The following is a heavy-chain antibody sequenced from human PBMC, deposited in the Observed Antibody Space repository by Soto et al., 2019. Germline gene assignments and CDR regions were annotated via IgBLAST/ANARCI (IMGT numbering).Heavy chain of an antibody. CDR2: MSWNSGTI. Sequence: EVQLEESGGDLVLPGRSLRLSCVDSGFTFEDYALHWVRQVPGKGLDWVAGMSWNSGTIGYADSVKGRFTVSRDNARKTLHLQMNSLRPEDTALYHCTKDAQPFWSGRYFDSWGQGTAVSVSS. J-gene: IGHJ4*02. V-gene: IGHV3-9*01. CDR3: TKDAQPFWSGRYFDS. D-gene: IGHD3-3*01. CDR1: GFTFEDYA.